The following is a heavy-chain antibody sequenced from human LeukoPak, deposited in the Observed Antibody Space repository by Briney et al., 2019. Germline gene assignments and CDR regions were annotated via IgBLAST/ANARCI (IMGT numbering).Heavy chain of an antibody. J-gene: IGHJ2*01. Sequence: SETLSLTCTVSGGSINNYHWSWIRQPPGKGLEWIGYVYYSGSTNYNPSLESRITISVDTTNNQFSLKLNSVTAADTAVYYCARQSVKIFEVVIPYWYFDLWGRGTRLTVPS. CDR1: GGSINNYH. CDR2: VYYSGST. D-gene: IGHD3-3*01. CDR3: ARQSVKIFEVVIPYWYFDL. V-gene: IGHV4-59*01.